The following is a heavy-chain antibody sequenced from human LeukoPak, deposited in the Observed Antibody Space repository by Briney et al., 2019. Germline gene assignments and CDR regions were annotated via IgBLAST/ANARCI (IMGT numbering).Heavy chain of an antibody. J-gene: IGHJ4*02. V-gene: IGHV3-23*01. CDR3: AKDSGIVVVPAAMNY. CDR1: GFAFSSYA. Sequence: GGSLRLSCAASGFAFSSYAMSWVRQAPGKGLEWVSAISGSGGSTYYADSVKGRFTISRDNSKNTLYLQMNSLRAEDTAVYYCAKDSGIVVVPAAMNYWGQGTLVTVSS. CDR2: ISGSGGST. D-gene: IGHD2-2*01.